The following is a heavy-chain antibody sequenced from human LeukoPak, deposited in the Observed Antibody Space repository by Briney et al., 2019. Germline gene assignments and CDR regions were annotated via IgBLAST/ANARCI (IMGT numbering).Heavy chain of an antibody. CDR1: GFTFTTFW. Sequence: PGESLKISCQASGFTFTTFWIGWVRQMPGKGLEWMGIISPDDSVTRYSPSFQGQVTISADKTISTAYLQWSGLKASDTAMYYCARAGNYFDTSGFHYWGQGTLVTVAS. J-gene: IGHJ4*02. D-gene: IGHD3-22*01. CDR3: ARAGNYFDTSGFHY. V-gene: IGHV5-51*01. CDR2: ISPDDSVT.